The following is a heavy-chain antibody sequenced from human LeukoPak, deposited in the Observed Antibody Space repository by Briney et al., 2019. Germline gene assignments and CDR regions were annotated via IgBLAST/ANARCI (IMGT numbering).Heavy chain of an antibody. V-gene: IGHV1-46*01. CDR3: ARGPRGSGSRRFNWFDP. CDR1: GYTFTSYY. D-gene: IGHD3-10*01. Sequence: ASVKVSCKASGYTFTSYYMHWVRQAPGQGLEWMGTINPSGGSTSYAQKFQGRVTMTRDTSTSTVYMELSSLRSEDTAVCYCARGPRGSGSRRFNWFDPWGQGTLVTVSS. J-gene: IGHJ5*02. CDR2: INPSGGST.